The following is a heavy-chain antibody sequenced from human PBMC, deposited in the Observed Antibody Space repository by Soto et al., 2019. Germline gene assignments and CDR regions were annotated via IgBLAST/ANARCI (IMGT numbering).Heavy chain of an antibody. V-gene: IGHV3-48*01. CDR1: GFTFSSYS. Sequence: GGSLRLSCAASGFTFSSYSMNWVRQAPGKGLEWVSYISSSSSTIYYADSVKGRFTISRDNAKNSLYLQMNSLRAEDTAVYYCARRYCSSTSCPDAFDIWGQGTMVTVSS. J-gene: IGHJ3*02. D-gene: IGHD2-2*01. CDR2: ISSSSSTI. CDR3: ARRYCSSTSCPDAFDI.